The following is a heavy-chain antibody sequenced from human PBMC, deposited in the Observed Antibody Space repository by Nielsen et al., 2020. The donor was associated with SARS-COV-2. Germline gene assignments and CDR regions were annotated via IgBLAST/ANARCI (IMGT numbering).Heavy chain of an antibody. CDR3: ARQGYSSGWFDY. J-gene: IGHJ4*02. Sequence: QVSCKGSGYSFTSYWIGWVRQLPGKGLEWMGIIYPGDSDTRYSPSFQGQVTISADKSISTAYLQWSSLKASDTAMYYCARQGYSSGWFDYWGQGTLVTVSS. CDR2: IYPGDSDT. V-gene: IGHV5-51*01. CDR1: GYSFTSYW. D-gene: IGHD6-19*01.